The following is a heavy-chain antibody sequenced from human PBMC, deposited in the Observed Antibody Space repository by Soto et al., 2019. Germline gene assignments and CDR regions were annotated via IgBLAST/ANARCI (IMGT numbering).Heavy chain of an antibody. V-gene: IGHV4-39*01. D-gene: IGHD2-21*02. J-gene: IGHJ5*02. Sequence: QLQLQESGPGLVKPSETLSLTCSVSGGSISSSSYFWGWIRQPPGKGLEWIGSIYYSGSTYYNPSLKSRVTVSVDTSKNQFSLKLSSVTAADTAVYYCARHPSDFWFDPWGQGTLVPVSS. CDR3: ARHPSDFWFDP. CDR2: IYYSGST. CDR1: GGSISSSSYF.